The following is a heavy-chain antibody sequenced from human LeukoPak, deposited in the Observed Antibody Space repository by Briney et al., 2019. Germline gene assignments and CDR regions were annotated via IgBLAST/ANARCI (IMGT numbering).Heavy chain of an antibody. Sequence: SVNVSCKASGGTFSNYAISWVRQAPGQGLEWMGGIIPIFGTPNYAQKFQGRVTITADESTTTAYMELSSLRSEDTAMYYCARELRDSSGYYLAPFDYWGQGTLVTVSS. CDR3: ARELRDSSGYYLAPFDY. J-gene: IGHJ4*02. CDR2: IIPIFGTP. D-gene: IGHD3-22*01. CDR1: GGTFSNYA. V-gene: IGHV1-69*13.